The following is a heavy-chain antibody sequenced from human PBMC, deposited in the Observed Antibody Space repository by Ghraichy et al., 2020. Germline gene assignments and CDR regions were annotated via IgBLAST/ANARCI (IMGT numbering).Heavy chain of an antibody. D-gene: IGHD3-16*01. V-gene: IGHV6-1*01. Sequence: SCVISGDSVSSNSAAWNWIRQSPSRGLEWLGRTYYRSKWYNDYAVSVKSRITVNPDTSKNHFSLQLNSVTPDDTAVYYCSRQREGGMDYWGQGTLVTVSS. J-gene: IGHJ4*02. CDR2: TYYRSKWYN. CDR3: SRQREGGMDY. CDR1: GDSVSSNSAA.